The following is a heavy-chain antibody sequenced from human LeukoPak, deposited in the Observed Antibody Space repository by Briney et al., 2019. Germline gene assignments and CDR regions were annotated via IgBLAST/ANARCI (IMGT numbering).Heavy chain of an antibody. D-gene: IGHD3-22*01. J-gene: IGHJ5*02. Sequence: PSETLSLTCTVSGGSISSSSHYWGWIRQPPGKGLEWIGSIYYSGSTYYNPSLKSRVTISVDTSKNQFSLKLSSVTAADTAVYYCARRSYYYDSSGYYSWFDPWGQGTLVTVSS. CDR1: GGSISSSSHY. CDR3: ARRSYYYDSSGYYSWFDP. V-gene: IGHV4-39*01. CDR2: IYYSGST.